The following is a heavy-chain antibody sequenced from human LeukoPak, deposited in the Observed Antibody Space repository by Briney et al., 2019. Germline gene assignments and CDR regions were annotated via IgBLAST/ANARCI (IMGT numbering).Heavy chain of an antibody. CDR2: MKPNSGNT. J-gene: IGHJ3*02. V-gene: IGHV1-8*03. CDR1: GYTFTRYV. CDR3: AREHTEAFDI. Sequence: ASVKVSCKASGYTFTRYVINWVGQATGQGLEGVGWMKPNSGNTAYAQKFQGRVTITRNTSIRTAYMELSSLRSEDTAVYYCAREHTEAFDIWGQGTMVTVSS.